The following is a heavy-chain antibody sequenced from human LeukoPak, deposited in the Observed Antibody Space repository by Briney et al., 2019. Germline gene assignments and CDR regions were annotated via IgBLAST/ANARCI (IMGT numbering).Heavy chain of an antibody. CDR2: ISGSGGST. J-gene: IGHJ1*01. CDR3: AKPVAVIRPEYFQH. Sequence: PGGSLRLSCAASGFTVSSYAMSWVRQAPGRGLEWVSAISGSGGSTYYADSVKGRFTISRDNSKNTLYLQMNSLRAEDTAVYYCAKPVAVIRPEYFQHWGQGTLVTVSS. V-gene: IGHV3-23*01. CDR1: GFTVSSYA. D-gene: IGHD6-19*01.